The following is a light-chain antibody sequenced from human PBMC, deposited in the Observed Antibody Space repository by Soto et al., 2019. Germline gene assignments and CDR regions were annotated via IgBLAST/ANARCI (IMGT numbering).Light chain of an antibody. V-gene: IGKV1-27*01. Sequence: DIRMTQSPSSLSASVGDRVTITCRASQFIGNYLAWYQQKPGKVPKLLIYGAYTLQSGVPSRFSGSGSGTDFTLTISSLQPEDVAIYYCQKYNSGLITFGQGTRLEIK. CDR1: QFIGNY. CDR2: GAY. J-gene: IGKJ5*01. CDR3: QKYNSGLIT.